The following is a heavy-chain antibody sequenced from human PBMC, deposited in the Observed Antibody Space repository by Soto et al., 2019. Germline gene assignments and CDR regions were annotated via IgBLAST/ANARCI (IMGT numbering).Heavy chain of an antibody. CDR3: ARDYQLLAHYYYYMDV. V-gene: IGHV3-33*01. Sequence: GGSLRLSCAASGFTFSSYGMHWVRQAPGKGLEWVAVIWYDGSNKYHADSVKGRFTISRDNSKNTLYLQMNSLRAEDTAVYYCARDYQLLAHYYYYMDVWGKGTTVTVSS. J-gene: IGHJ6*03. CDR1: GFTFSSYG. D-gene: IGHD2-2*01. CDR2: IWYDGSNK.